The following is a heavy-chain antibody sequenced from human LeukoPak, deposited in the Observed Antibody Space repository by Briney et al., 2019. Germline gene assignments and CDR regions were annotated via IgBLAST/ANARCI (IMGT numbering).Heavy chain of an antibody. CDR2: IYTSGST. J-gene: IGHJ5*02. CDR1: GGSISSYY. CDR3: ARAYSSSWYFNWFDP. V-gene: IGHV4-4*07. D-gene: IGHD6-13*01. Sequence: PSETLSLTCTVSGGSISSYYWSWIRQPAGKGLEWVGRIYTSGSTNYKPSLKSRVTISVDTSKNQFSLKLSSVTAADTAVYYCARAYSSSWYFNWFDPWGQGTLVTVSS.